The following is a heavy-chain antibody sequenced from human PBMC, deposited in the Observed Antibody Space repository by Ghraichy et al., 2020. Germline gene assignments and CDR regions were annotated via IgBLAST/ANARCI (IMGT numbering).Heavy chain of an antibody. D-gene: IGHD3-9*01. J-gene: IGHJ4*02. CDR2: ISSGGSYI. CDR3: ARDSVAWSRDR. Sequence: GGSLRLSCAASGFTFSTSSMTWVRQPPGKGLEWVSTISSGGSYIVYSDSTKGRFSISRDDAWSSLFLQMNSLRAEDTAVYYCARDSVAWSRDRWGQGTLVTVSS. V-gene: IGHV3-21*01. CDR1: GFTFSTSS.